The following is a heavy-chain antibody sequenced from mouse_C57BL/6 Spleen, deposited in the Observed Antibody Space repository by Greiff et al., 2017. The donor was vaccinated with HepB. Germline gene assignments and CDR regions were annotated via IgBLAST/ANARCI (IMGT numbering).Heavy chain of an antibody. V-gene: IGHV1-18*01. CDR2: INPNNGGT. Sequence: EVQLQQSGPELVKPGASVKIPCKASGYTFTDYNMDWVKQSHGKSLEWIGDINPNNGGTIYNQKFKGKATLTVDKSSSTAYMELRSLTSEDTAVYYCARWRDPEMSYDGYFDVWGTGTTVTVSS. J-gene: IGHJ1*03. D-gene: IGHD2-12*01. CDR1: GYTFTDYN. CDR3: ARWRDPEMSYDGYFDV.